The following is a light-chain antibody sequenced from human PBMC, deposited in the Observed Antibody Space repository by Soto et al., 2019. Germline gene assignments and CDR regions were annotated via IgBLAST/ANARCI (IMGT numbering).Light chain of an antibody. CDR2: RAS. Sequence: EVVMTQSPATLSVSPGERATLSCRASQSISNHLAWYQQKPGQAPRLLLYRASTRAPGVPARFSGSGSGTEFTLTISSLQSEDFAVYYCQQYNSWPPITFGQGTQLEIK. V-gene: IGKV3-15*01. CDR3: QQYNSWPPIT. CDR1: QSISNH. J-gene: IGKJ5*01.